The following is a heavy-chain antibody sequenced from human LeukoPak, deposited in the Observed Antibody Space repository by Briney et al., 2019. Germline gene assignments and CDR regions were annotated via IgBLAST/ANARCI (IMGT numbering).Heavy chain of an antibody. CDR3: ARALRVSITGTTNYDY. V-gene: IGHV3-21*01. Sequence: PGGSLRLSCAASGFTFSSYSMNWVRQAPGKGLEWVSSISSSSSYIYYADSVKGRFTISRDNAKNSLYLQMNSLRAEDTAVYYCARALRVSITGTTNYDYWGQGTLVTVSS. J-gene: IGHJ4*02. CDR1: GFTFSSYS. D-gene: IGHD1-7*01. CDR2: ISSSSSYI.